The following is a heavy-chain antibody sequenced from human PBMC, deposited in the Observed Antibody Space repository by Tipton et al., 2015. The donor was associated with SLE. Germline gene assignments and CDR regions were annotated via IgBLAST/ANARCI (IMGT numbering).Heavy chain of an antibody. J-gene: IGHJ3*02. CDR2: VYYSGTT. Sequence: TLSLTCNVTGGAIGSYYWSWIRQPPGKELEWIGYVYYSGTTNYNPSLKSRVTISVDTSKNHFSLNLTSVAAADTAVYYCARSLKGAFDIWGQGSMVTVSS. CDR1: GGAIGSYY. CDR3: ARSLKGAFDI. V-gene: IGHV4-59*01.